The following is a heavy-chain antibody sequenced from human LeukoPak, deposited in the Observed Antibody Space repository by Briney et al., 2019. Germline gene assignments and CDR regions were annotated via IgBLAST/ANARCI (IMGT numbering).Heavy chain of an antibody. V-gene: IGHV3-23*01. J-gene: IGHJ4*02. D-gene: IGHD2-2*01. CDR2: ISGSGGST. CDR3: ARGDGEEVPETRLLGF. Sequence: GGSLRLSCAASGFTFSSYAMSWVRQAPGKGLEWVSAISGSGGSTYYADSVKGRFTISRDNSKRTVYLQMNSLRPEDTAVYYCARGDGEEVPETRLLGFWGQGTLVTVSS. CDR1: GFTFSSYA.